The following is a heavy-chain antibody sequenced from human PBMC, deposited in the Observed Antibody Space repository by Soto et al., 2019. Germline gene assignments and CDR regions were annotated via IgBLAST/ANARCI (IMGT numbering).Heavy chain of an antibody. Sequence: DVQLVESGGGLVKPGGPLRLSCAASGFNFITFSMNWVRQAPGKGLEWVSSISASSSSIYYAESVKGRFTVSRDNAKNSLYLQMNSLAAEDTALDYCVRDAYNRDAFDIWGQGTTVTVSS. D-gene: IGHD1-20*01. CDR1: GFNFITFS. V-gene: IGHV3-21*01. J-gene: IGHJ3*02. CDR2: ISASSSSI. CDR3: VRDAYNRDAFDI.